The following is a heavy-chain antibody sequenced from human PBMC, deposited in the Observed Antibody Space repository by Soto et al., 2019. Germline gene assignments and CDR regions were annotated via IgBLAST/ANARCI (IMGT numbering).Heavy chain of an antibody. D-gene: IGHD3-10*01. CDR1: GFTFSSYA. Sequence: LRLSCAASGFTFSSYAMSWVRQAPGKGLEWVSAISGSGGSTYYADSVKGRFTISRDNSKNTLYLQMNSLRAEDTAVYYCAKLWFGVSDAFDIWGQGTMVTVSS. J-gene: IGHJ3*02. CDR2: ISGSGGST. CDR3: AKLWFGVSDAFDI. V-gene: IGHV3-23*01.